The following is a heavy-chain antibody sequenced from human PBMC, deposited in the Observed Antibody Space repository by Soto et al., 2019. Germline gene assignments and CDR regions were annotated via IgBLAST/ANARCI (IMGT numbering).Heavy chain of an antibody. CDR1: GFTFSTFW. J-gene: IGHJ4*02. Sequence: EVQLVESGGGLVQPGGSLRLSCEASGFTFSTFWMHWVRQAPGKGLVWVSRINSDGSSTYYADSVKGRVTSSRDNAKNTLYLQLSSLRPEDTAVYYCARDFEYWGQGTLVTVSS. CDR2: INSDGSST. CDR3: ARDFEY. V-gene: IGHV3-74*01.